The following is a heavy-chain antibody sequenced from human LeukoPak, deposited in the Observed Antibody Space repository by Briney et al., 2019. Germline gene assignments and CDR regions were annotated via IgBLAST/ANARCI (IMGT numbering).Heavy chain of an antibody. CDR2: IKRDGSEE. D-gene: IGHD1-7*01. J-gene: IGHJ4*02. V-gene: IGHV3-7*01. Sequence: QPGGSLRLSCAASGFTFSSYWMSWVRQAPGKGLEWVASIKRDGSEEYYVDSVKGRFTISRDYAKNSVYLQMNSLRAEDTAVYYCASTWNYLYFDYWGQGTLVTVSS. CDR1: GFTFSSYW. CDR3: ASTWNYLYFDY.